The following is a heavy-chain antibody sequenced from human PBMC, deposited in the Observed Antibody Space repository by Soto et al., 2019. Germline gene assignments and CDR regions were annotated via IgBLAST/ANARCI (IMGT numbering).Heavy chain of an antibody. V-gene: IGHV3-33*01. CDR2: IWYDGSNK. D-gene: IGHD2-8*01. CDR1: GFTFRSYG. Sequence: GSLRLSCSASGFTFRSYGMHWVRPAPDKGLEWVAVIWYDGSNKYYADSVKGRFTISRDNSKNTLYLQMNSLRAEDTAVYYCARDVSGIGYWGQRTLVTVSS. J-gene: IGHJ4*02. CDR3: ARDVSGIGY.